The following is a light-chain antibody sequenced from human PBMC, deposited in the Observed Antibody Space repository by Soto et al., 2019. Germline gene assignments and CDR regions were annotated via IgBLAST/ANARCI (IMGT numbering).Light chain of an antibody. CDR3: QQYNNWSPWT. V-gene: IGKV3-15*01. J-gene: IGKJ1*01. Sequence: EIVITQSPATLSVSPGKRATPPCRASQSVSSNLAWYQQKPGQAPRLLIYGASTRATGIPARLSGSRSGTEFTPTISSLQSEDFAVYYCQQYNNWSPWTFGQGTKVDIK. CDR1: QSVSSN. CDR2: GAS.